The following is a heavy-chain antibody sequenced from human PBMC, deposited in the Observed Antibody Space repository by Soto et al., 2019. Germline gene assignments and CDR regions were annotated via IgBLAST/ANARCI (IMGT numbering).Heavy chain of an antibody. V-gene: IGHV3-30*18. CDR3: AKAGYCTRGNCYDYYRYGMDV. CDR2: VSYDGSSE. Sequence: VQMVESGGGVVQPGRSLRLTCAVSGFTFSDYGMHWVRQAPRKGLEWVAVVSYDGSSEFYADSVKGRFTISRDNSKNTLPLQMNSLRPEDTAVYYCAKAGYCTRGNCYDYYRYGMDVWGQGTAVTVSS. D-gene: IGHD3-10*01. J-gene: IGHJ6*02. CDR1: GFTFSDYG.